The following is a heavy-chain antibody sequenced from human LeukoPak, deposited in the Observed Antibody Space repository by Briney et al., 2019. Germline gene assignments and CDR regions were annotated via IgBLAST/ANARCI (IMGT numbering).Heavy chain of an antibody. J-gene: IGHJ4*02. V-gene: IGHV3-23*01. CDR3: AKAARRMITFGGVIVDY. CDR2: ISGSGGST. CDR1: GFTFSSYA. Sequence: PGGSLRLSCAASGFTFSSYAMSWVRQAPGKGLERVSAISGSGGSTYYADSVKGRFTISRDNSKNTLYLQMNSLRAEDTAVYYCAKAARRMITFGGVIVDYWGQGTLVTVSS. D-gene: IGHD3-16*02.